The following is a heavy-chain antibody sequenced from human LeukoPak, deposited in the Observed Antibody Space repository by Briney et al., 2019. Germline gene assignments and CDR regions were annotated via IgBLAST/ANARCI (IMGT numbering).Heavy chain of an antibody. V-gene: IGHV1-18*01. CDR2: ISAYNGNT. CDR1: GYTFTSYG. D-gene: IGHD6-6*01. Sequence: ASVKVSCKASGYTFTSYGISWVRQAPGQGLEWMGWISAYNGNTNYAQKLQGRVTMTTDTSTSTAYMELRSLRAEDTAVYYCARDEASTARPSVLEYWGQGTLVTVSS. J-gene: IGHJ4*02. CDR3: ARDEASTARPSVLEY.